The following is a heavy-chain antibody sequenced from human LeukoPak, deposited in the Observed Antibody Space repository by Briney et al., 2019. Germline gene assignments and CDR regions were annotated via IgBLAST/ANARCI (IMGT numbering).Heavy chain of an antibody. J-gene: IGHJ5*02. CDR3: TTLPYCSGAACHVVSFDP. Sequence: PGGSLRLSCTASGFIFTNVWMNWVRQAPGQGLEWVGRIKSRGDDRTTDYAAPVKGRFTISRDDSKNTLFLQMNGLKIEDTAVYYCTTLPYCSGAACHVVSFDPWGQGSLVTVSS. V-gene: IGHV3-15*07. CDR2: IKSRGDDRTT. D-gene: IGHD2-15*01. CDR1: GFIFTNVW.